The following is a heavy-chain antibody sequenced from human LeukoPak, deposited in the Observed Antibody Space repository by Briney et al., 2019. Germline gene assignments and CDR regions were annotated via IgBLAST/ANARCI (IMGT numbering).Heavy chain of an antibody. Sequence: SQTLSLTCTVSGGSISSYYWSWIRQPPGKGLEWIGYIYYSGSTNYNPSLKSRVTISVDTSKNQFSLKLSSVTAADTAVYYCARHSPAVVTAIHFDYWGQGTLVTVSS. D-gene: IGHD2-21*02. V-gene: IGHV4-59*08. CDR1: GGSISSYY. CDR2: IYYSGST. J-gene: IGHJ4*02. CDR3: ARHSPAVVTAIHFDY.